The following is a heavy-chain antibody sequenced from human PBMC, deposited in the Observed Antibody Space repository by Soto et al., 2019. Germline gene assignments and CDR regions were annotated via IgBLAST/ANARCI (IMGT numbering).Heavy chain of an antibody. Sequence: QVQLQESGPGLVKPSQTLSLTCSVSGVSINSGSYYWSWIRQHPGKGLEWIGYIYTSGNSYYNPSLKSRATISIDRSKNPFSLDLGSVTAADTAVYYCARVWSPWGQGTMVTVSS. CDR3: ARVWSP. CDR2: IYTSGNS. CDR1: GVSINSGSYY. J-gene: IGHJ3*01. V-gene: IGHV4-31*03. D-gene: IGHD2-21*01.